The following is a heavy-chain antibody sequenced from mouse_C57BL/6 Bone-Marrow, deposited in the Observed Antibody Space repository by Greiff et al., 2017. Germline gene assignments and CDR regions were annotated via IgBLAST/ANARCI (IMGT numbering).Heavy chain of an antibody. CDR3: TRERYGSSFYWYFDV. J-gene: IGHJ1*03. CDR2: IDPETGCT. D-gene: IGHD1-1*01. CDR1: GYTFTDYE. Sequence: QVQLQQSGAELVRPGASVTLSCKASGYTFTDYEMHWVKQTPVHGLEWIGAIDPETGCTAYNQKFKGKAILTADKSSSTAYMELRSLTSEESAVYYCTRERYGSSFYWYFDVWGTGTTGTVSS. V-gene: IGHV1-15*01.